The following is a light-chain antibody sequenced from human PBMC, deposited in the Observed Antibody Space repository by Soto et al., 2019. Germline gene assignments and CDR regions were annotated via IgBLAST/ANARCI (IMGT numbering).Light chain of an antibody. J-gene: IGKJ4*01. CDR3: QQYDNYPLT. CDR1: QSINNW. Sequence: DIQMTQSPSTLSASVGDRVTITCRASQSINNWLAWYQQKPGKAPKFLIYDASNLESGVPSRFSGSASGTEFTLTISSLQPDDFATYYCQQYDNYPLTFGGGPKVDIK. CDR2: DAS. V-gene: IGKV1-5*01.